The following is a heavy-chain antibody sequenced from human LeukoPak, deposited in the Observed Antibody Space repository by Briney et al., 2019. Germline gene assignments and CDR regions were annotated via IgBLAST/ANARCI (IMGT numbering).Heavy chain of an antibody. Sequence: ASVKVSCKASGYTFTGYYMHWVRQAPGQGLEWMGWINPNSGGTNYAQKFQGRVTMTRDTSISTAYMELSRLRSDDTAVYYCARVMKRFLEWLFSDYWGQGTLVTVSS. J-gene: IGHJ4*02. CDR2: INPNSGGT. CDR3: ARVMKRFLEWLFSDY. V-gene: IGHV1-2*02. CDR1: GYTFTGYY. D-gene: IGHD3-3*01.